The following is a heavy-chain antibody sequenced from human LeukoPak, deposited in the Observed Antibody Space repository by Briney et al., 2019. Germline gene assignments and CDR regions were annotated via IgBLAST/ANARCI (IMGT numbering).Heavy chain of an antibody. CDR3: TRDLRDIVVVPAAQDY. D-gene: IGHD2-2*01. CDR1: GFTFSSYA. CDR2: IRSKAYGGTT. V-gene: IGHV3-49*04. J-gene: IGHJ4*02. Sequence: PGGSLRLSCAASGFTFSSYAMSWVRQAPGKGLEWVGFIRSKAYGGTTEYAASVKGRFTISRDDSKSIAYLQMNSLKTEDTAVYYCTRDLRDIVVVPAAQDYWGQGTLVTVSS.